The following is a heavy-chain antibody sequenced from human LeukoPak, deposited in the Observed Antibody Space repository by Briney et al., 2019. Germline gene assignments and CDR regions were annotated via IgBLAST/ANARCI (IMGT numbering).Heavy chain of an antibody. CDR2: VYASGST. CDR3: ARANDYGDPLPRYMDV. J-gene: IGHJ6*03. CDR1: GGSISSNNW. D-gene: IGHD4-17*01. V-gene: IGHV4-4*02. Sequence: SETLSLTCAVSGGSISSNNWWSWVRQPPGKGLEWIGEVYASGSTNYKPSLKSRVTISVDKSKNQFSLKLSSVTAADTAVYYCARANDYGDPLPRYMDVWGKGTTVTVSS.